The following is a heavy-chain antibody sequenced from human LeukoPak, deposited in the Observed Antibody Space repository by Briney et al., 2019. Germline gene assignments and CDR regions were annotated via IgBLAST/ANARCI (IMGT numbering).Heavy chain of an antibody. CDR1: GFTFSSYA. CDR3: AKDGSFFVTSCCYDAFDI. CDR2: ISGSGGST. J-gene: IGHJ3*02. D-gene: IGHD2-2*01. Sequence: GSLRLSCAASGFTFSSYAMSWVRQAPGKGLEWVSAISGSGGSTYYADSVKGRFTISRDNSKNTLYLQMNSLRAEDTAVYYCAKDGSFFVTSCCYDAFDIWGQGTMVTVSS. V-gene: IGHV3-23*01.